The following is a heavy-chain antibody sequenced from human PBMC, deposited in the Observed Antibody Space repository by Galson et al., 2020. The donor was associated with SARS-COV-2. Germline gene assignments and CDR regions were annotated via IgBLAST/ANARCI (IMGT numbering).Heavy chain of an antibody. CDR3: ATYSGSSMRGVDP. Sequence: ASVKVYCKASGYTFTNHDINWVRQATGQGLEWMGWMNPNSGNTGYAQKFQGRVTMTRDTSISTAYMELSSLTFEDTAVYYCATYSGSSMRGVDPWGQGTLVTVSS. CDR2: MNPNSGNT. J-gene: IGHJ5*02. D-gene: IGHD6-13*01. V-gene: IGHV1-8*01. CDR1: GYTFTNHD.